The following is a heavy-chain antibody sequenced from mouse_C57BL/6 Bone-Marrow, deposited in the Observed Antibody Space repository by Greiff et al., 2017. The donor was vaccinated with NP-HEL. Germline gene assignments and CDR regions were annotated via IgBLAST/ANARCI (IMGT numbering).Heavy chain of an antibody. D-gene: IGHD2-2*01. CDR1: GYTFTSYW. CDR3: ARSWLRRFAY. J-gene: IGHJ3*01. V-gene: IGHV1-61*01. Sequence: VQLQQPGAELVRPGSSVKLSCKASGYTFTSYWMDWVKQRPGQGLEWIGNIYPSDSETHYNQKFKDKATLTVDKSSSTAYMQLSSLTSEDSAVYYCARSWLRRFAYWGQGTLVTVSA. CDR2: IYPSDSET.